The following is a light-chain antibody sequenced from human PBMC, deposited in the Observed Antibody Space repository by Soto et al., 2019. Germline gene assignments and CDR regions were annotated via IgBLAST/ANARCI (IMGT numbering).Light chain of an antibody. Sequence: EIVLTQSPGTLSLSPGERATLSCSASQSVSSTSLAWYQQKPGQAPRLLIYGASSRATGIPDRFSGSGSGTDFTLTISRLEPDDFAEYYGQQYCSSPQTFGQGTKVEIK. CDR3: QQYCSSPQT. CDR2: GAS. J-gene: IGKJ1*01. CDR1: QSVSSTS. V-gene: IGKV3-20*01.